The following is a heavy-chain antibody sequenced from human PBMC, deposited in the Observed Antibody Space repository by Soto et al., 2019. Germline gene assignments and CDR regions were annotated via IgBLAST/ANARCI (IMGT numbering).Heavy chain of an antibody. CDR2: IIPIFGTA. V-gene: IGHV1-69*13. CDR3: ARAVYSHQLPPYYFDY. CDR1: GGTFSSYA. Sequence: GASVKVSCKASGGTFSSYAISWVRQAPGQGLEWMGGIIPIFGTANYAQKFQGRVTITADESTSTAYMELSSLRSEDTAVYYCARAVYSHQLPPYYFDYWGQGTLVTFSS. D-gene: IGHD2-2*01. J-gene: IGHJ4*02.